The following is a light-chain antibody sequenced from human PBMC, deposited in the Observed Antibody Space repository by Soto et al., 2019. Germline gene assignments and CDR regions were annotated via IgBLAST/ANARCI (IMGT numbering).Light chain of an antibody. J-gene: IGKJ1*01. CDR2: EAS. V-gene: IGKV1-5*03. Sequence: DIQMTQSPSTLSASIGDRVTITCRASRSVTTWLAWYQQKPGKAPKLLIYEASTLEGGVPSRFSGSGSGTEFTLTINSLQPDDFATYYCQQYNGYPWTFGQGTKVEIK. CDR3: QQYNGYPWT. CDR1: RSVTTW.